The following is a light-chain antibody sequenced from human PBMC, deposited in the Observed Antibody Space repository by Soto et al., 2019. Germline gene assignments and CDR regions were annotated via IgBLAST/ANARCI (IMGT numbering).Light chain of an antibody. J-gene: IGKJ4*01. CDR1: HTITTY. CDR2: GAS. Sequence: DVLMTQSPSSLSASVGDTITITCRASHTITTYLNWFQQKPGESTRLLIYGASTLHDVVPSRFSGSGSGTDFTLTISGLQPEDFATYHCKQTYSDISFVGGTRV. V-gene: IGKV1-39*01. CDR3: KQTYSDIS.